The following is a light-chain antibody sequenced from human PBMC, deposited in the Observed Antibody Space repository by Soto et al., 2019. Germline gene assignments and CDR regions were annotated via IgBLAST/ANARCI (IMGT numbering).Light chain of an antibody. V-gene: IGLV2-18*02. Sequence: QSALTQPPSVSGSPGQSVAISCTGTSSAVGNYNRVSWYQQPPGAAPKLMIYEVSNRPSGVPDRFSGSKSGNTASLTISGLQAEDEADYYCSSYTNSNPFVFGTGTKVTVL. CDR3: SSYTNSNPFV. J-gene: IGLJ1*01. CDR2: EVS. CDR1: SSAVGNYNR.